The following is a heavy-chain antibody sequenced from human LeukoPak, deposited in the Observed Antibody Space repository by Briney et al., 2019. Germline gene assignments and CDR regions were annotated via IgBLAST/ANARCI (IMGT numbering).Heavy chain of an antibody. V-gene: IGHV4-34*01. J-gene: IGHJ4*02. CDR2: INHSGST. Sequence: SETLSLTCAVYGGSFSGYYWSWIRQPPGKGLEWIGEINHSGSTNYNPSLKSRVTISVDTSKNQFSLKLSSVTAADTAVYYCARAYGSGSQYSDYWGQGTLVTVSS. CDR1: GGSFSGYY. D-gene: IGHD3-10*01. CDR3: ARAYGSGSQYSDY.